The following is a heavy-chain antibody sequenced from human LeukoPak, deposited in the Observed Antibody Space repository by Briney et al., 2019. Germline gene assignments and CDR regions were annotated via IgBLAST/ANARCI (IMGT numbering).Heavy chain of an antibody. J-gene: IGHJ3*02. CDR2: ISDSGSST. CDR1: GFTFSNYA. D-gene: IGHD5-24*01. Sequence: PGGSLRLSCAASGFTFSNYAMSWVRQAPGRGLECVSSISDSGSSTYYADTVKGRFTISRDNSKSTLHLQMNSLRAEDTAVYYCARDRFRRDGYNYGRDGAFDIWGQGTMVTVSS. V-gene: IGHV3-23*01. CDR3: ARDRFRRDGYNYGRDGAFDI.